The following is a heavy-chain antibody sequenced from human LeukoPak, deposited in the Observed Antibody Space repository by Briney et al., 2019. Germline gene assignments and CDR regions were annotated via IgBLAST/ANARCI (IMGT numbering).Heavy chain of an antibody. Sequence: SETLSLTCAVYGGSFSGYYWSWIRQPPGKGLEWIGEINHSGSTNYNPSLKSRVTISVDTSKNQFSLKLSSVTAADTAVYYCARGWYWIDYWGQGTLVTVSS. J-gene: IGHJ4*02. D-gene: IGHD2-8*02. V-gene: IGHV4-34*01. CDR1: GGSFSGYY. CDR2: INHSGST. CDR3: ARGWYWIDY.